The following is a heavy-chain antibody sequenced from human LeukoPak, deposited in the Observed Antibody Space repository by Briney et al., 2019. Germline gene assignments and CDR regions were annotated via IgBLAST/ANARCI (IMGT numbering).Heavy chain of an antibody. D-gene: IGHD5-18*01. V-gene: IGHV1-18*04. CDR2: ISAYNGNT. Sequence: ASVKVSCKASGYTFTSYGISWVRQAPGQGLEWMGWISAYNGNTNYAQKLQGRVTMTTDTSTSTAYMELRSLRSDDTAVYYCAREGIQLWLYNWFDPWGQGTLVTVSS. J-gene: IGHJ5*02. CDR1: GYTFTSYG. CDR3: AREGIQLWLYNWFDP.